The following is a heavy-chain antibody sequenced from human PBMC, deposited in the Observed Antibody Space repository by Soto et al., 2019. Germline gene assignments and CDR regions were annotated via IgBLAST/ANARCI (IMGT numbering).Heavy chain of an antibody. V-gene: IGHV3-15*07. Sequence: EVQLVESGGGLVKPGGSLRLSCAASGFTFSNAWMNWVRQAPGKGLEWVGRIKSKTDGGTTDYAAPVKGRFTISRDDSKNTLYLQMNSLKTEDTAVYYCTTGYTYIVVVPAAMQDYYYYGMDVWGQGTTVTVSS. D-gene: IGHD2-2*01. CDR1: GFTFSNAW. CDR3: TTGYTYIVVVPAAMQDYYYYGMDV. CDR2: IKSKTDGGTT. J-gene: IGHJ6*02.